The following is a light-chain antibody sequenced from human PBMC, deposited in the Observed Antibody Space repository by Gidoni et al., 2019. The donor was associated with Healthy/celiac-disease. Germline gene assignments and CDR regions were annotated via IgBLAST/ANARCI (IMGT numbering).Light chain of an antibody. J-gene: IGKJ2*02. V-gene: IGKV4-1*01. CDR3: QQYYSTPCT. Sequence: DIVMTQSPDSLAVSLGERATINCKPSQSVIYSSNNKNYLAWYQQKPGQPPKLLIYWASTRDAGVPDRFSGSGSGTDFTLTISSLQAEDVAVYYCQQYYSTPCTFGQGTKLEIK. CDR1: QSVIYSSNNKNY. CDR2: WAS.